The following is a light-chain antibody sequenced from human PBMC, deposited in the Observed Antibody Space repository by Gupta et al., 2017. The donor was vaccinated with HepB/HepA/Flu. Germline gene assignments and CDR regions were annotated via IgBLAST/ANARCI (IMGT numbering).Light chain of an antibody. Sequence: QSALTKPPSVSGSPGQSVTISCTGTSSDIGSYNRVSWYQQSPGTAPKLIIYEVDNRPSGVPDRFSGSKSGNTASLTISGLQTEDEADYYCSSYTTSSTYVFGIGTKVTVL. J-gene: IGLJ1*01. V-gene: IGLV2-18*02. CDR2: EVD. CDR1: SSDIGSYNR. CDR3: SSYTTSSTYV.